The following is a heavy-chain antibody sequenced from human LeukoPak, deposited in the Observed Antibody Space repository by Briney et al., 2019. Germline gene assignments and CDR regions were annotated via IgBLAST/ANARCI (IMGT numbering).Heavy chain of an antibody. Sequence: ASVKVSCKSSGHTLNNHFIHWVRQAPGQGLEWMGMINPRDGSTRTLQRFRGRLTMTRDTSTSTLYMGLSSLRSEDTATYFCARGADQEFDFWGQGTLVTVSS. CDR2: INPRDGST. CDR3: ARGADQEFDF. J-gene: IGHJ4*02. V-gene: IGHV1-46*02. CDR1: GHTLNNHF.